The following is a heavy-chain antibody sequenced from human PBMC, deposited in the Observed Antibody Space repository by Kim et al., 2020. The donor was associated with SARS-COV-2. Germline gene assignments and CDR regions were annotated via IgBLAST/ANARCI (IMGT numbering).Heavy chain of an antibody. D-gene: IGHD2-2*01. J-gene: IGHJ5*02. Sequence: YNPSLKSRVTMSVDTSKNQFSLKLSSVTAADTAVYYCASGSTSFPNWFDPWGQGTLVTVSS. V-gene: IGHV4-4*07. CDR3: ASGSTSFPNWFDP.